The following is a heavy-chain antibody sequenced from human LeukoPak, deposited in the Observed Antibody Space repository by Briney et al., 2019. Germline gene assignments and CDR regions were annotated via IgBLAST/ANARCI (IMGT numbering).Heavy chain of an antibody. CDR1: GFTFSGCA. J-gene: IGHJ6*01. Sequence: GGSLRLSCAASGFTFSGCAMSWVRQAPGKGLQWVSTISRSGDNTYYADSVKGRFTISRDNSENTLYLQMNSLRVEDTAVNYCAKDRYLTRYWDTKQYGMVVWGEGTTVTLSS. V-gene: IGHV3-23*01. CDR3: AKDRYLTRYWDTKQYGMVV. CDR2: ISRSGDNT. D-gene: IGHD3-9*01.